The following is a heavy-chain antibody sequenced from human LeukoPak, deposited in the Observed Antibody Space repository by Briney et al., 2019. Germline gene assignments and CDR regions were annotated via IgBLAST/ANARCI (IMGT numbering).Heavy chain of an antibody. CDR3: ARDRGTYYYDSSGYPRFDY. D-gene: IGHD3-22*01. V-gene: IGHV1-69*13. CDR2: IIPIFGTA. Sequence: ASVKVSCKASGGTFSSYAISWVRQVPGQGLEWMGGIIPIFGTANYAQKFQGRVTITADESTSTAYMELSSLRSEDTAVYYCARDRGTYYYDSSGYPRFDYWGQGTLVTVSS. CDR1: GGTFSSYA. J-gene: IGHJ4*02.